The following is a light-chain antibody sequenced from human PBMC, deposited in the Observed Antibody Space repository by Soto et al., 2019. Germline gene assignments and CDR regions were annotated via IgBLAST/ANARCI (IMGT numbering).Light chain of an antibody. Sequence: IVITQSPATLSVSPGERVTLSCRASQSVSSNLAWYQHKPGQAPRLLIYGASTRATGIPARFSGSGSGTEFTLTISSLQSEDFAVYYCQQYIQWPEFGQGTKVDI. CDR3: QQYIQWPE. CDR1: QSVSSN. V-gene: IGKV3-15*01. J-gene: IGKJ1*01. CDR2: GAS.